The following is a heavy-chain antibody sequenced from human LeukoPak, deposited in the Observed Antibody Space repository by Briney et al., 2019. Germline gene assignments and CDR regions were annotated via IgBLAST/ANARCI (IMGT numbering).Heavy chain of an antibody. CDR3: ARVAIAAAQGRGSFNWFDP. Sequence: GGSLRLSCAASGFTFSSYSMNWVRQAPGKGLEWVSSINIRSDYIYYADSVKGRFTISRDNAKNSLYLQMNSLRAVDTAVYYCARVAIAAAQGRGSFNWFDPWGQGTLVTVSS. CDR2: INIRSDYI. D-gene: IGHD6-13*01. V-gene: IGHV3-21*01. J-gene: IGHJ5*02. CDR1: GFTFSSYS.